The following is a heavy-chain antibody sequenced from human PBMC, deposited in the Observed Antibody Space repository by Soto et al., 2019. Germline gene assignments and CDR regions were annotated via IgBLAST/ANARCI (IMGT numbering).Heavy chain of an antibody. CDR2: VENSGST. CDR3: ARERGDSHWIDP. D-gene: IGHD2-21*01. V-gene: IGHV4-61*01. CDR1: GGSVSSESYY. Sequence: SETLSLTCSVSGGSVSSESYYWSWTRQTPGKGLEWIGNVENSGSTKYNPSLKSRVTIPVDTSKNQFSLKLSSVTGADTAVYYCARERGDSHWIDPWGQGTLVTVSS. J-gene: IGHJ5*02.